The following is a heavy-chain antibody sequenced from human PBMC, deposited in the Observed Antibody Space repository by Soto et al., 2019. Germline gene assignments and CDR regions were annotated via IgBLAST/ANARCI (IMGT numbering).Heavy chain of an antibody. Sequence: QVQLVQSGAEVKKPGASVKVSCKVSGYTFTSYGISWVRQAPGQGLEWMGWISAYNGNTNYAQKLQGRVTMTTDTSTSTAYMELRSLRSDDTAVYYCARPYYDILTGYTNFDYWGQGTLVTVSS. CDR1: GYTFTSYG. CDR3: ARPYYDILTGYTNFDY. V-gene: IGHV1-18*01. J-gene: IGHJ4*02. CDR2: ISAYNGNT. D-gene: IGHD3-9*01.